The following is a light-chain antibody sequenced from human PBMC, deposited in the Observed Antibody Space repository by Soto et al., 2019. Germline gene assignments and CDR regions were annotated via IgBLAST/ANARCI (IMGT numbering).Light chain of an antibody. J-gene: IGKJ2*01. CDR2: GAS. V-gene: IGKV3-15*01. CDR3: QQYGSSPSYT. Sequence: EIVMTQSPATLSVSPGERATLSCRASQSVSSDLAWYLQKPGQAPSLLIYGASTRATGMPARFSGSGSGTEFTLTISRLEPEDFAVYYCQQYGSSPSYTFGQGTKLEIK. CDR1: QSVSSD.